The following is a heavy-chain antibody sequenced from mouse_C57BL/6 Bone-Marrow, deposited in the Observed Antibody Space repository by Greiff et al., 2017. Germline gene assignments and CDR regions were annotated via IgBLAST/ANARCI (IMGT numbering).Heavy chain of an antibody. Sequence: EVMLVESGGDLVKPGGSLKLSCAASGFTFSSYGMSWVRQTPAKRLAWVATISSGGSYTYYPDSVKGRFTISRDNAKNTLYLQMSSLKSEDTAMYYCARDDWYFDVWGTGTTVTVSS. CDR1: GFTFSSYG. CDR2: ISSGGSYT. V-gene: IGHV5-6*01. CDR3: ARDDWYFDV. J-gene: IGHJ1*03.